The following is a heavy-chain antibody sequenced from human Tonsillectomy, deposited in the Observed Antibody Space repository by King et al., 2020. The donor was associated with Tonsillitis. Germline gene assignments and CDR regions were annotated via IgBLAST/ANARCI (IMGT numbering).Heavy chain of an antibody. CDR2: VSGSGGST. D-gene: IGHD4-23*01. Sequence: DVQLVESGGGSVQPGGSLRLSCAASGFTFNNYAMNWVRQAPGKGLEWVSGVSGSGGSTFYADSVKGRFTISRDNSKNTVYLQMNNLRAEDTAVYYCAKIETTVITPFDYWGQGTLVTVSS. CDR1: GFTFNNYA. CDR3: AKIETTVITPFDY. V-gene: IGHV3-23*04. J-gene: IGHJ4*02.